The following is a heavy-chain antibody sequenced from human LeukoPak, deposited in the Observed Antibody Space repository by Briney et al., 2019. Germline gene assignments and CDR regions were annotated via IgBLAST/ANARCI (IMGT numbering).Heavy chain of an antibody. CDR1: GFTYSIHA. D-gene: IGHD6-19*01. J-gene: IGHJ4*02. V-gene: IGHV3-23*01. Sequence: GGSLRLFYATSGFTYSIHALIWAPHAPGKALEYVSSISASGGSTYCAATVEGRFAISRDNSKNTLNLEMSGLRAEETAVYYCANIPQQWAVKFDYWGQGTLVTVSS. CDR2: ISASGGST. CDR3: ANIPQQWAVKFDY.